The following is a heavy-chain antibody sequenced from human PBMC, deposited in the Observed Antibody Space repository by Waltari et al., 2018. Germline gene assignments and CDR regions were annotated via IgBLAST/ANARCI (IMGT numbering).Heavy chain of an antibody. D-gene: IGHD2-15*01. V-gene: IGHV4-34*01. CDR1: GWSFCGYY. CDR2: INHSRST. Sequence: QVQLQQWAAGLLKPSETLSLTCAVYGWSFCGYYWMWIRQPPGKGREWIGEINHSRSTNYNPSLKSRVTISVDTSKNQFSLKLSSVTAADTAVYYCARLKVGGRLLGWDVWGQGTTVTVSS. J-gene: IGHJ6*02. CDR3: ARLKVGGRLLGWDV.